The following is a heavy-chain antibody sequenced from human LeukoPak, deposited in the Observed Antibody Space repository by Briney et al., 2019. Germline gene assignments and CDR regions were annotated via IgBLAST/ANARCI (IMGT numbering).Heavy chain of an antibody. D-gene: IGHD2-15*01. V-gene: IGHV4-34*01. CDR2: INHSGST. Sequence: PSETLSLTCAVYGGSFSGYYWSWIRQPPGKGLEWIGEINHSGSTNYNPSLKSRVTISVDTSKNQFSLELSSVTAADTAVYYCATPGGYCSGGSCHLNWGQGTLVTVSS. J-gene: IGHJ4*02. CDR3: ATPGGYCSGGSCHLN. CDR1: GGSFSGYY.